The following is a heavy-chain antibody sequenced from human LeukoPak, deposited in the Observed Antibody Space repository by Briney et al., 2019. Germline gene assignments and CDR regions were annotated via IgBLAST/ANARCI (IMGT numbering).Heavy chain of an antibody. CDR3: AKGWEFGVVIPAAVS. CDR2: ISGSGGST. Sequence: PGGSLRLSCAASGFTFSSYAMSWVRQAPGKGLEWVSAISGSGGSTYYAHSVKGRFTISRDNSKNTLSLQMNSLRAEDTAVYFCAKGWEFGVVIPAAVSWGQGTLVTVSS. J-gene: IGHJ5*02. V-gene: IGHV3-23*01. D-gene: IGHD3-3*01. CDR1: GFTFSSYA.